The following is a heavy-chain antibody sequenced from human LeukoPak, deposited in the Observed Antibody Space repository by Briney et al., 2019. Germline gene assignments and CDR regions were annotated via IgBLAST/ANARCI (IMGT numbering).Heavy chain of an antibody. CDR3: ARDGMGYCSGGSCRPAEYFQH. Sequence: ASVKVSCKASGGTFSSYAISWVRQAPGQGPEWMGRIIPIFGIANYAQKFQGRVTITADKSTSTAYMELSSLRSEDTAVYYCARDGMGYCSGGSCRPAEYFQHWGQGTLVTVSS. D-gene: IGHD2-15*01. CDR1: GGTFSSYA. J-gene: IGHJ1*01. CDR2: IIPIFGIA. V-gene: IGHV1-69*04.